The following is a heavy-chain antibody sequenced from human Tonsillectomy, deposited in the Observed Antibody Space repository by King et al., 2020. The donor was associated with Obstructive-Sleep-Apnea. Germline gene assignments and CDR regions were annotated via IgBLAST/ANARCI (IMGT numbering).Heavy chain of an antibody. CDR3: ARQSAPGIDAFDI. D-gene: IGHD6-13*01. V-gene: IGHV3-74*01. J-gene: IGHJ3*02. Sequence: VQLVESGGGLVQPGGSLRLSCAASGFIFSNYWMHWVRQAPGKGLVWVSRINSDGSSTIYADSVKGRFTISRDNAKNTLYVQMNSLRAEDTAVYYCARQSAPGIDAFDIWGQGTLVTVSS. CDR2: INSDGSST. CDR1: GFIFSNYW.